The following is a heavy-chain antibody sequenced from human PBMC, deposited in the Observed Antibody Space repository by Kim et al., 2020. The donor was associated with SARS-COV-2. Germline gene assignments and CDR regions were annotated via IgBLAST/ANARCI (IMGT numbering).Heavy chain of an antibody. CDR3: TTVEVVVGENV. Sequence: GGSLRLSCAASGFTFSNAGMSWVRQAPGKGLEWVGRIKSKTDGGTTDYAAPVKGSFTISRDDSKNTLYLQMNSLKTEDTAVYYCTTVEVVVGENVWGQGTTVTVSS. CDR2: IKSKTDGGTT. V-gene: IGHV3-15*01. J-gene: IGHJ6*02. CDR1: GFTFSNAG. D-gene: IGHD3-22*01.